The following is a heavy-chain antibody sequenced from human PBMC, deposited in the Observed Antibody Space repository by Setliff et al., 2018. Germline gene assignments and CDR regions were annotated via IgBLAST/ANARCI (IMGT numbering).Heavy chain of an antibody. D-gene: IGHD2-15*01. J-gene: IGHJ4*01. V-gene: IGHV4-34*01. CDR3: VRPGGTTVVARHFDY. Sequence: PSETLSLTCAVYGESFSGHYWSWIRQPPGSGLEWIGSISYSGTPYYNASVESRVTISIDTSRNQFSLELRSVTVADTATYYCVRPGGTTVVARHFDYWGSGILVTVSS. CDR1: GESFSGHY. CDR2: ISYSGTP.